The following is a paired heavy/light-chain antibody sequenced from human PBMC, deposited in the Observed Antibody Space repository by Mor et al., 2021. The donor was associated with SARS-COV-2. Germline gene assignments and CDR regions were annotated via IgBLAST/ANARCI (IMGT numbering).Heavy chain of an antibody. CDR3: AKGLMTPRWTFDY. Sequence: EVQLLESGGGLVQPGGSLRLSCAASKFTFSSYAMSWVRQAPGKGLEWVSGISGSGDSTYDADSVKGRITISRDNSKSTLYLQLNSLRVEDTALYYCAKGLMTPRWTFDYWGQGTLVTVSS. J-gene: IGHJ4*02. CDR1: KFTFSSYA. CDR2: ISGSGDST. D-gene: IGHD4-17*01. V-gene: IGHV3-23*01.
Light chain of an antibody. CDR3: QQSYSLPVT. V-gene: IGKV1-39*01. Sequence: DIQMTQSPSSLSASVGDRVTITCRASQTISNYVNWYQQKPGKAPKLLIYAASSLQSGVPSRFRGGGSGTDFTLTIGSLQDEDFATYYCQQSYSLPVTFGHGTKVEIK. CDR1: QTISNY. CDR2: AAS. J-gene: IGKJ1*01.